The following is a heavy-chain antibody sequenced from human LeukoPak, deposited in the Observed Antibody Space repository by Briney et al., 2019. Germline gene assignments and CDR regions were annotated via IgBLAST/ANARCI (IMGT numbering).Heavy chain of an antibody. CDR2: IKPKTDGETT. V-gene: IGHV3-15*01. Sequence: PGGSLRLSCAASGFTFSSYAMSWVRQAPGKGLEWVGRIKPKTDGETTEYAAPVKDRFSISRDDSTSMMYLQMNSLKTEDTAVYYCITPLPYSAQGGQGTLVTVSS. CDR3: ITPLPYSAQ. CDR1: GFTFSSYA. D-gene: IGHD2-21*01. J-gene: IGHJ4*02.